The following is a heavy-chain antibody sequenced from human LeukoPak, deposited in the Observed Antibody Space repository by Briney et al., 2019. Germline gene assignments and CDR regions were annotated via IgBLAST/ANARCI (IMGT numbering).Heavy chain of an antibody. V-gene: IGHV3-21*01. CDR2: ISSSSSYI. CDR3: AKWGSGWYSGAFDI. CDR1: GFTFSSYS. Sequence: PGGSLRLSCAASGFTFSSYSMNWVRQAPGKGLEWVSSISSSSSYIYYADSVKGRFTISRDNAKNSLYLQMNSLRAEDTAVYYCAKWGSGWYSGAFDIWGQGTMVTVSS. J-gene: IGHJ3*02. D-gene: IGHD6-19*01.